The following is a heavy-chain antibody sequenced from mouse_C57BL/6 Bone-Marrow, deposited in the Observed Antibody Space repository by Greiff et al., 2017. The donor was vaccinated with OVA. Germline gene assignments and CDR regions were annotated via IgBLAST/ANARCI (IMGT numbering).Heavy chain of an antibody. V-gene: IGHV3-8*01. CDR3: AKGGQLRLRWAKDY. CDR2: ISSSGGT. CDR1: GYSFTSDY. D-gene: IGHD3-2*02. Sequence: EVQLQESGPGLAKPSQTLSLTCSVSGYSFTSDYLNWIRKFPGNKLEYIGYISSSGGTYYYPSLNSRLSITRDTSKNQYYLQLNSVTTEDTATYYCAKGGQLRLRWAKDYWGQGNSVTVTA. J-gene: IGHJ4*01.